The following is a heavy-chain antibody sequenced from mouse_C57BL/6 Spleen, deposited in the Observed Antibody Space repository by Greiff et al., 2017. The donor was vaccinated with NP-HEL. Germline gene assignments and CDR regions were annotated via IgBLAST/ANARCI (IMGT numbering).Heavy chain of an antibody. V-gene: IGHV14-4*01. D-gene: IGHD1-1*01. CDR2: IDPENGDT. CDR1: GFNIKDDY. CDR3: TRGRGDWFAY. J-gene: IGHJ3*01. Sequence: VQLKESGAELVRPGASVKLSCTASGFNIKDDYMHWVKQRPEQGLEWIGWIDPENGDTEYASKFQGKATITADTSSNTAYLQLSSLTSEDTAVYYCTRGRGDWFAYWGQGTLVTVSA.